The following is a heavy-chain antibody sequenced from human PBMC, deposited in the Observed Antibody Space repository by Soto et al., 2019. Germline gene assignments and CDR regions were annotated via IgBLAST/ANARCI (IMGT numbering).Heavy chain of an antibody. V-gene: IGHV3-15*01. CDR1: GLTFSNAW. J-gene: IGHJ4*02. D-gene: IGHD3-10*01. Sequence: EVQLVESGGGLVKPGGSLRLSCAASGLTFSNAWMSWVRQAPGKGLEWVGRIKSKTDGGTTDYAAPVKGRLTISRDDSKNTLYLQMNSLKTENTAVYYCPTDVITMVRGVIIAVDYWGQGTLVTVFS. CDR2: IKSKTDGGTT. CDR3: PTDVITMVRGVIIAVDY.